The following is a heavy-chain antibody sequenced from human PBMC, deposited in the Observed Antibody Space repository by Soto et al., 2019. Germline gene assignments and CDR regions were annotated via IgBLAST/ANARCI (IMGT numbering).Heavy chain of an antibody. Sequence: PGGSLRLSCAASGFTFSSYSMNWVRQAPGKGLEWVSSISSSSSYIYYADSVKGRFTISRDNAKNSLYLQMNSLRAEDTAVYYCARDILVLGAFDIWGQGTMVTVSS. CDR3: ARDILVLGAFDI. J-gene: IGHJ3*02. CDR2: ISSSSSYI. V-gene: IGHV3-21*01. CDR1: GFTFSSYS. D-gene: IGHD6-13*01.